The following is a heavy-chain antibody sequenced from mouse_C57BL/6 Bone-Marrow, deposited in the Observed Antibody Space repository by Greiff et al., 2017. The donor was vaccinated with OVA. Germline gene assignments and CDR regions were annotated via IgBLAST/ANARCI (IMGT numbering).Heavy chain of an antibody. Sequence: VQLQQSGAELVRPGASVKLSCTASGFNIKDDYMHWVKQRPEQGLEWIGWIDPENGDTEYASKFQGKATITADTSSNTAYLHLSSLTSEDTAVYYCTPFYSSYWYFDVWGTGTTVTVSS. CDR2: IDPENGDT. D-gene: IGHD2-5*01. J-gene: IGHJ1*03. CDR1: GFNIKDDY. V-gene: IGHV14-4*01. CDR3: TPFYSSYWYFDV.